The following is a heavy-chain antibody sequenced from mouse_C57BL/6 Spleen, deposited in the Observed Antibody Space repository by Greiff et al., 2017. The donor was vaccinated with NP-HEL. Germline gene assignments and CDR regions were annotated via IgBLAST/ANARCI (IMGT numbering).Heavy chain of an antibody. CDR3: ARSPSYYSNYVSYVDY. J-gene: IGHJ2*01. D-gene: IGHD2-5*01. CDR1: GYTFTSYW. CDR2: IHPNSGST. Sequence: QVQLQQPGAELVKPGASVKLSCKASGYTFTSYWMHWVKQRPGQGLEWIGMIHPNSGSTNYNEKFKSKATLTVDKSSSTAYMQLSSLTSEDSAVYYCARSPSYYSNYVSYVDYWGQGTTLTVSS. V-gene: IGHV1-64*01.